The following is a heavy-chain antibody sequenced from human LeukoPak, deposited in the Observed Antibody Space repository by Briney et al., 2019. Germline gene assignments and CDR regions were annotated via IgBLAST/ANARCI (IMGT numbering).Heavy chain of an antibody. D-gene: IGHD3-22*01. V-gene: IGHV3-30*18. CDR3: AKAHYYDSSGSKGYYYYYMDV. CDR1: GFTFSSYE. J-gene: IGHJ6*03. Sequence: PGGSLRLSCAASGFTFSSYEMNWVRQAPGKGLEWVAVISYDGSNKYYADSVKGRFTISRDNSKNTLYLQMNSLRAEDTAVYYCAKAHYYDSSGSKGYYYYYMDVWGKGTTVTVSS. CDR2: ISYDGSNK.